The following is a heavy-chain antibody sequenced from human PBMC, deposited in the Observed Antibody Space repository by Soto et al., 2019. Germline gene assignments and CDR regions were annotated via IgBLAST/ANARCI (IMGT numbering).Heavy chain of an antibody. J-gene: IGHJ3*02. Sequence: EVQLLESGRGLAHPGRSLRLSCAASGFTFSSYAMSWVRKAPGKGLEWVSAISGSGGSTYYADSVKGRFTISRDNSKNTLYLQMNSLRAEDTAVYYCATIPHSSSWYLDAFDICGQGTMVTVSS. D-gene: IGHD6-13*01. CDR2: ISGSGGST. V-gene: IGHV3-23*01. CDR1: GFTFSSYA. CDR3: ATIPHSSSWYLDAFDI.